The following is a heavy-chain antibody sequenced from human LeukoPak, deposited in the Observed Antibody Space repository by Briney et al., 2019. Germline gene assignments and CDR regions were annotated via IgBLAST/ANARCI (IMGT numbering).Heavy chain of an antibody. D-gene: IGHD6-19*01. CDR2: ISYDGNNK. J-gene: IGHJ4*02. CDR3: AKDSVEQWLHFDY. CDR1: GFTFSSYG. Sequence: GGSLRLSCAASGFTFSSYGMHWVRQAPGKGLEWVAVISYDGNNKYYGDSVKGRFTISRDNSKNTLYLQMNSLRAEDTAVYYCAKDSVEQWLHFDYWGQGTLVTVSS. V-gene: IGHV3-30*18.